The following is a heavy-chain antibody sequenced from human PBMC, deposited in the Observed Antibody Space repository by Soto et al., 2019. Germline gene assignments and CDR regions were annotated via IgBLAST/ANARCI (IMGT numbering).Heavy chain of an antibody. J-gene: IGHJ3*02. D-gene: IGHD3-22*01. CDR1: GGTLSDYA. CDR3: ARGGVTMIVVAPDI. CDR2: INPSGGST. Sequence: GASVKVSCKASGGTLSDYAFSWVRQAPGQGLEWMGIINPSGGSTSYAQKFQGRVTMTRDTSTSTVYMELSSLRSEDTAVYYCARGGVTMIVVAPDIWGQGTMVTVSS. V-gene: IGHV1-46*01.